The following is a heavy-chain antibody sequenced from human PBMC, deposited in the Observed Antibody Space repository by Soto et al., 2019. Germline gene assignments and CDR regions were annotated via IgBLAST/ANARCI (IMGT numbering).Heavy chain of an antibody. Sequence: PGGSLRLSCAASGVTFTYAWMTWVRQVPGKGLEWVGRIKSKADGGTTDYSAPVKGRFAISTDESKNTLYLQMNSLRTEDTGVYYCTTCSGGGCYVDYYGMDVWGQGTTVTVSS. CDR1: GVTFTYAW. CDR3: TTCSGGGCYVDYYGMDV. J-gene: IGHJ6*02. V-gene: IGHV3-15*01. D-gene: IGHD2-15*01. CDR2: IKSKADGGTT.